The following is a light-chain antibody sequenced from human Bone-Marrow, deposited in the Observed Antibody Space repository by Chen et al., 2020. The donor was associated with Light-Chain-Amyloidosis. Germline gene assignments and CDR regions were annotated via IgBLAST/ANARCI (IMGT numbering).Light chain of an antibody. CDR1: QDITNL. CDR2: LAS. Sequence: DLQMTPSPSSVSASIGDSVSITWRASQDITNLLGWYQQKPGKAPKLLIYLASNLHTGVPSRFSASGFGTFFTLTINNVQPEDFATYYCQQLNSYPLTFGPGTKVDIK. V-gene: IGKV1-17*02. CDR3: QQLNSYPLT. J-gene: IGKJ3*01.